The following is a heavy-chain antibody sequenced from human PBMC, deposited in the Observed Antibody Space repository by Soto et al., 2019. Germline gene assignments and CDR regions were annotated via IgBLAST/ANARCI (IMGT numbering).Heavy chain of an antibody. CDR2: ISYDGSNK. Sequence: PGGSLRLSCAASGFTFSSYAMHWVRQAPGKGLEWVAVISYDGSNKYYADSVKGRFTISRDNSKNTLYLQMNSLRAEDTAVYYCASRFSYYYDTPPDAFDIWGQGTMVAVS. CDR1: GFTFSSYA. V-gene: IGHV3-30-3*01. CDR3: ASRFSYYYDTPPDAFDI. J-gene: IGHJ3*02. D-gene: IGHD3-22*01.